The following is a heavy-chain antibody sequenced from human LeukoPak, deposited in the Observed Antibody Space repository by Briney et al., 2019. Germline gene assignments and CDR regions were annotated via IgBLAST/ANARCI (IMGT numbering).Heavy chain of an antibody. Sequence: SETLSLTCTVSGGSINNPTSYWGWIRQPPGKGLEWIGSMYYSGGTYRNPSLKSRVTISVDTSKNQFSLKLSSVTAADTAVYYCARHPRYGDYENFDYWGQGTLVTVSS. D-gene: IGHD4-17*01. V-gene: IGHV4-39*01. J-gene: IGHJ4*02. CDR3: ARHPRYGDYENFDY. CDR1: GGSINNPTSY. CDR2: MYYSGGT.